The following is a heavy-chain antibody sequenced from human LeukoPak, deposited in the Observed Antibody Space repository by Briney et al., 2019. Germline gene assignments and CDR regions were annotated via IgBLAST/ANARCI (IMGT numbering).Heavy chain of an antibody. CDR3: ANPSGSYYYYYGMDV. V-gene: IGHV3-23*01. D-gene: IGHD1-26*01. CDR2: ISGSGGST. CDR1: GFTFSSYA. Sequence: GGSLRLSCAASGFTFSSYAMSWVRQAPGKGLEWVSAISGSGGSTYYADSVKGRFTISRDNSKNTLYLQMNSLRAEDTAVYYCANPSGSYYYYYGMDVWGQGTTVTVSS. J-gene: IGHJ6*02.